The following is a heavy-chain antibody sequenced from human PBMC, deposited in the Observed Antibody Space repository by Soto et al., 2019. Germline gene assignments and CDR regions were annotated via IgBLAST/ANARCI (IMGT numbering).Heavy chain of an antibody. V-gene: IGHV3-21*01. CDR1: GFSFSTYS. CDR3: AREETAWPLAYGLDV. Sequence: PGGSLRLSCEASGFSFSTYSMHWVRQAPGKGLEWVSSIGRRSDIYYADSVKGRFTISRDNAKNSVSLQINSLRDEDTAVYYCAREETAWPLAYGLDVWGQGTTGTVSS. J-gene: IGHJ6*02. CDR2: IGRRSDI. D-gene: IGHD2-21*02.